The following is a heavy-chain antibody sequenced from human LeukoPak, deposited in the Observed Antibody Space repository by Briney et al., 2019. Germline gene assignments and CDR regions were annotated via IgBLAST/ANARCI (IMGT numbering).Heavy chain of an antibody. CDR1: GFTFSGYV. CDR3: AKDTAREIVVAKDY. Sequence: PGGFLRLSCAASGFTFSGYVMSWVRQAPGKGLEWVSAMSGSGSNTYYADSLKGRFTISRDNFKSTLYLQMNSLRAEDTAVYYCAKDTAREIVVAKDYWGQGTLVTVSS. D-gene: IGHD3-22*01. J-gene: IGHJ4*02. CDR2: MSGSGSNT. V-gene: IGHV3-23*01.